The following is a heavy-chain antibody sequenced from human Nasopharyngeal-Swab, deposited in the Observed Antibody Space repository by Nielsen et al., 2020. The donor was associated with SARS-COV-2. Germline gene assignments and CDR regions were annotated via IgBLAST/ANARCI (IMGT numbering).Heavy chain of an antibody. J-gene: IGHJ4*02. CDR2: TRNKANGYTT. V-gene: IGHV3-72*01. Sequence: GESLKISWAASGFIFRDHYMDWVRQAPGKGLEWVGRTRNKANGYTTDYAASVKGRFTISRDDSKNSLYLQMNSLKTEDTAVYYCASENSGWYLSFWGQGTLVTVSS. CDR1: GFIFRDHY. D-gene: IGHD6-19*01. CDR3: ASENSGWYLSF.